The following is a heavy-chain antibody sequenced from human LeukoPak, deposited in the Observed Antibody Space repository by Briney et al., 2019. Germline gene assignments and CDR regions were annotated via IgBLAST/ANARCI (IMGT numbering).Heavy chain of an antibody. J-gene: IGHJ6*03. Sequence: ASVKVSCTASGYTFTGYYMHWVRQAPGQGLEWMGWINPNSGGTNYAQKFQGRVTMTRDTSISTAYMELSRLRSDDTAVYYCARERRFGELLSYYYYMDVWGKGTTVTISS. D-gene: IGHD3-10*01. CDR1: GYTFTGYY. CDR2: INPNSGGT. V-gene: IGHV1-2*02. CDR3: ARERRFGELLSYYYYMDV.